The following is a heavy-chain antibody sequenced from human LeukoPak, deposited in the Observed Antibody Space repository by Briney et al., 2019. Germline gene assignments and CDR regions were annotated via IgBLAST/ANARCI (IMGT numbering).Heavy chain of an antibody. CDR2: ISGSGGST. CDR3: AKDPTSYSAFDI. J-gene: IGHJ3*02. D-gene: IGHD1-26*01. Sequence: PGGSLRLSCAASGFTFSSYAMSWVRQAPGKGLEWVSGISGSGGSTYYADSVKGRFTISRDNSKNTLYLQMNSLRAEDTAVYYCAKDPTSYSAFDIWGQGTMVTVSS. V-gene: IGHV3-23*01. CDR1: GFTFSSYA.